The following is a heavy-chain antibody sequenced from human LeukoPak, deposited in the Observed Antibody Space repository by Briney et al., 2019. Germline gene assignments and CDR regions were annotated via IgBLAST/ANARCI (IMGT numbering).Heavy chain of an antibody. Sequence: GSLRLSCAASGFTFSSYWMSWVRQAPGKGLEWVANIKQDGSEKYYVDSVKGRFTISRDNAKNSLYLQMNSLRAEDTAVYYCARGEWGRPFVNWFDPWGQGTLVTVSS. CDR3: ARGEWGRPFVNWFDP. V-gene: IGHV3-7*01. J-gene: IGHJ5*02. CDR1: GFTFSSYW. D-gene: IGHD2-8*01. CDR2: IKQDGSEK.